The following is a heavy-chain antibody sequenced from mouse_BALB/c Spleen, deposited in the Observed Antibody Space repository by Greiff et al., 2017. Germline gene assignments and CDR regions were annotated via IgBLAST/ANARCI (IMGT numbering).Heavy chain of an antibody. J-gene: IGHJ2*01. CDR2: ISSGSSTI. CDR1: GFTFSSFG. Sequence: EVQGVESGGGLVQPGGSRKLSCAASGFTFSSFGMHWVRQAPEKGLEWVAYISSGSSTIYYADTVKGRFTISRDNPKNTLFLQMSSLKSEDTAMYYCARETGRYFDYWGQGTTLTVSS. CDR3: ARETGRYFDY. D-gene: IGHD4-1*01. V-gene: IGHV5-17*02.